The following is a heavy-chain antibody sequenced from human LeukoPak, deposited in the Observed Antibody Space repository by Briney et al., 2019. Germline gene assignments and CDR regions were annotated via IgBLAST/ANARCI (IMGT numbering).Heavy chain of an antibody. V-gene: IGHV1-3*01. J-gene: IGHJ3*02. CDR2: INAGNGNT. Sequence: ASVKVSCKASGYTFASYAMHWVRQAPGQRLEWMGWINAGNGNTKYSQKFQGRVTITRDTSASTAYMELSSLGSGDTAVYYCARDTPIAAAEGNAFDIWGQGTMVTVSS. CDR1: GYTFASYA. CDR3: ARDTPIAAAEGNAFDI. D-gene: IGHD6-13*01.